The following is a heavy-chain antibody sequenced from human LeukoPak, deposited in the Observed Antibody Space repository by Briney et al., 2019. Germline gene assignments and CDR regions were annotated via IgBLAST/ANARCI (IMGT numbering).Heavy chain of an antibody. CDR3: ARVSDYGDYLDY. J-gene: IGHJ4*02. V-gene: IGHV3-33*01. D-gene: IGHD4-17*01. Sequence: GGSLRLSCAASGFTFSSYGMPWVRQAPGKGLEWVAVIWYDGSNKYYADSVKGRFTISRDNSKNTLYLQMNSLRAEDTAVYYCARVSDYGDYLDYWGQGTLVTVSS. CDR1: GFTFSSYG. CDR2: IWYDGSNK.